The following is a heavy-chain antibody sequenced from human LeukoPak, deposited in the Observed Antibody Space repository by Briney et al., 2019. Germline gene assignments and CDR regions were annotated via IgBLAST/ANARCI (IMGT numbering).Heavy chain of an antibody. CDR1: EFTFSNYG. CDR3: AKEYDSGGYGANFDY. CDR2: ISYDGSTK. J-gene: IGHJ4*02. Sequence: GGSLRLSCAASEFTFSNYGMQWVRQAPGKGLEWVAVISYDGSTKYYADSVKGRFTISRDNSRNTLYLQMNSLRTEDTAVYYCAKEYDSGGYGANFDYGGQGTLVTVSS. V-gene: IGHV3-30*18. D-gene: IGHD3-10*01.